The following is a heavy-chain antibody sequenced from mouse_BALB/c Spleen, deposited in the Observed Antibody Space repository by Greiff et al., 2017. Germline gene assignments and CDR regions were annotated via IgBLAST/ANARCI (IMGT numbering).Heavy chain of an antibody. CDR2: IHYSGST. V-gene: IGHV3-1*02. CDR3: ARSTIITTSEFAY. J-gene: IGHJ3*01. Sequence: DVHLVESGPDLVKPSQSLSLTCTVTGYSITSGYSWPWIRQFPGNQLEWMGYIHYSGSTNYNPSLKSRISITRDPSKNQFFLQLNSVTTEDTATYYCARSTIITTSEFAYWGQGTLVTVSA. D-gene: IGHD2-4*01. CDR1: GYSITSGYS.